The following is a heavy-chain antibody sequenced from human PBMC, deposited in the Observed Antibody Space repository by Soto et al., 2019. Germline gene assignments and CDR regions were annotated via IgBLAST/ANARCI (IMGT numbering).Heavy chain of an antibody. J-gene: IGHJ4*02. CDR1: GFSVTDHY. D-gene: IGHD3-9*01. V-gene: IGHV3-53*01. CDR3: ARSFNDWTTYFDY. Sequence: VGSLRLSCAASGFSVTDHYMTWVRQAPGKGLEWVSVLYTGGSAYYGDSVKGRFTIFRDSSTNTLYLQMNSLKVGDTACYFCARSFNDWTTYFDYWSEGTLVTVSS. CDR2: LYTGGSA.